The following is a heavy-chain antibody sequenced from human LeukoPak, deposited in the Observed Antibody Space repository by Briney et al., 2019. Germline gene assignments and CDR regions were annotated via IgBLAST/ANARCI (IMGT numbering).Heavy chain of an antibody. D-gene: IGHD4-17*01. CDR1: GFTFRGYW. J-gene: IGHJ4*02. CDR3: ARTGRLQYGDYVAFDY. CDR2: IQPDGSGA. Sequence: GGSLRLSCVTSGFTFRGYWMSWFRQAPGKGLEWVGNIQPDGSGAFYVDAMRGRFTISRDNAQNSLYLQINSLRAEDTAVYYCARTGRLQYGDYVAFDYWGQGTLVTVSS. V-gene: IGHV3-7*03.